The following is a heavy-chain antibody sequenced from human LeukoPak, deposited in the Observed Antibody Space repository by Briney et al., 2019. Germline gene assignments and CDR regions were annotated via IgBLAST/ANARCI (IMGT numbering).Heavy chain of an antibody. CDR3: ARDRMLYSSSWYVGIGSSGF. J-gene: IGHJ4*02. CDR2: IKQDGSEK. D-gene: IGHD6-13*01. CDR1: GFTFSSYW. V-gene: IGHV3-7*01. Sequence: PGGSLRLSCAASGFTFSSYWMSWVRQAPGKGLEWVANIKQDGSEKYYVDSVKGRFTISRDNAKNSLYLQMNSLRADDTAVYYCARDRMLYSSSWYVGIGSSGFWGQGTLVTVSS.